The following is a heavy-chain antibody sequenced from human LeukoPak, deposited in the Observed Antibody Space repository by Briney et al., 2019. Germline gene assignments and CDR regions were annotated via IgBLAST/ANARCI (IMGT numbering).Heavy chain of an antibody. J-gene: IGHJ6*02. CDR3: ASGGGGYYYYGMDV. V-gene: IGHV3-53*01. Sequence: PGGSLRLSCAASGFTFSSYAMSWVRQAPGKGLEWVSVIYSGGSTYYADSVKGRFTISRDNSKNTLYLQMNSLRAEDTAAYYCASGGGGYYYYGMDVWGQGTTVTVSS. D-gene: IGHD2-21*01. CDR2: IYSGGST. CDR1: GFTFSSYA.